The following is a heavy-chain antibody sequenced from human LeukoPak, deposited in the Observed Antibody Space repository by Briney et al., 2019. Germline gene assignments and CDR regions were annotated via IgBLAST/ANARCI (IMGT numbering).Heavy chain of an antibody. Sequence: GGSLRLSCAASGFTVSSNYMSWVRQAPGKGLEWVSVIYSGDSTYYGDSMKGRFTISRDNSKNTLYLQMHSLRVEDTAVYYCAAVAGTDDAFDIWGQGTMVTVSS. CDR2: IYSGDST. D-gene: IGHD6-19*01. CDR3: AAVAGTDDAFDI. V-gene: IGHV3-53*05. CDR1: GFTVSSNY. J-gene: IGHJ3*02.